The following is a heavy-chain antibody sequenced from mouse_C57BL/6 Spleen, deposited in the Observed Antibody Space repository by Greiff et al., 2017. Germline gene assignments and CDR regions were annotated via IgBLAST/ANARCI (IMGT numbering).Heavy chain of an antibody. CDR3: ARESNYWYFDV. CDR2: IYPGDGDT. Sequence: QVQLQQSGPELVKPGASVKISCKASGYAFSSSWMNWVKQRPGKGLEWIGRIYPGDGDTNYNGKFKGKATLTADKSSSTAYMQLSSLTSEDSAVYFCARESNYWYFDVWGTGTTVTVSS. V-gene: IGHV1-82*01. D-gene: IGHD1-3*01. CDR1: GYAFSSSW. J-gene: IGHJ1*03.